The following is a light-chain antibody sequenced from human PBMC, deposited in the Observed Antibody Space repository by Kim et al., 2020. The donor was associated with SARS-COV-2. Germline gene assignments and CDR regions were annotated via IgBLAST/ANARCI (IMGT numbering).Light chain of an antibody. CDR1: ERISNY. J-gene: IGKJ4*01. Sequence: DIQMTQSPSSLSASVGDRVTVSCRASERISNYVNWYQQKPGKAPKLLIYAASSLQGGVPSRFSGSGYGTDFTLTISSLQREDFATYYCQQTYSAPLTFGGGTKVDIK. CDR3: QQTYSAPLT. V-gene: IGKV1-39*01. CDR2: AAS.